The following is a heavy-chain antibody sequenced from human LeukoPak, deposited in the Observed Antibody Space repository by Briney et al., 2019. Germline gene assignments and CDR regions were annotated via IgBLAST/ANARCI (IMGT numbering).Heavy chain of an antibody. CDR2: IYYSGRT. Sequence: SETLSLTCTVSGGSISSGPYYWDWIRQPPGKGLEWIGTIYYSGRTYYNPSLKSRVTMSVDTSKSQFSLNLNSVTAADTAVYYCARRVGGLLPDRFDYWGQGTLVTVSS. CDR1: GGSISSGPYY. D-gene: IGHD1-26*01. J-gene: IGHJ4*02. CDR3: ARRVGGLLPDRFDY. V-gene: IGHV4-39*01.